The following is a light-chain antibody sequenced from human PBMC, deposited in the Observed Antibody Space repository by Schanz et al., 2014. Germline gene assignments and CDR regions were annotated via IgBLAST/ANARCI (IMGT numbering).Light chain of an antibody. J-gene: IGKJ1*01. Sequence: EIVLTQSPATLSLSPGERATLSCRASQSLSTYLAWYQQKPGRAPRLLIFDASTRAAGIPDRFSGSGSVTDFTLTISRVEPEDFAIYYCQHYHSSSWTFGQGTRVEVK. CDR2: DAS. V-gene: IGKV3-11*01. CDR3: QHYHSSSWT. CDR1: QSLSTY.